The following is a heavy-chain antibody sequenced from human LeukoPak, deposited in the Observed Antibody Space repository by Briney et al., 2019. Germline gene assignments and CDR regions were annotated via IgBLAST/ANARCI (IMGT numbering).Heavy chain of an antibody. CDR1: GGSISSSSYY. CDR2: IYYSGST. D-gene: IGHD2-15*01. CDR3: ARVWVVLYGRGFDY. V-gene: IGHV4-39*01. Sequence: PSETLSLTCTVSGGSISSSSYYWGWIRQPPGKGLEWIGSIYYSGSTYYNPSLKSRVTISVDTSKNQFSLKLSSVTAADTAVYYCARVWVVLYGRGFDYWGQGTLVTVSS. J-gene: IGHJ4*02.